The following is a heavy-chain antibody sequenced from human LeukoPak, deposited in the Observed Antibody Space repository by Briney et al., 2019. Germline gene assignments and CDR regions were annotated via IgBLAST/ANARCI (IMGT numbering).Heavy chain of an antibody. Sequence: PGGSLRLSCAASGFTFSSYGMHWVRQAPGKGLEWVAFIRYDGSNKYYADSVKGRFTISRDNAKNSLYLQMNSLRAEDTAVYYCARGNTAMVTLWGQGTLVTVSS. D-gene: IGHD5-18*01. CDR2: IRYDGSNK. CDR3: ARGNTAMVTL. CDR1: GFTFSSYG. V-gene: IGHV3-30*02. J-gene: IGHJ4*02.